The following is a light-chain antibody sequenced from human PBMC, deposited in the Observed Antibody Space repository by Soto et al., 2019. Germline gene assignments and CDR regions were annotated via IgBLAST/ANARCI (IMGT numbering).Light chain of an antibody. CDR1: SSDVGGYNY. V-gene: IGLV2-14*01. J-gene: IGLJ3*02. Sequence: QSVLTQPASVSGSPGQSITISCTGTSSDVGGYNYVSWYQQHPGKAPKLMIYEVSNRPSGVSDRCSGSKSGNTASLTISGLQAEDEADYYCSSYTSSSTMVFGGGTKLTFL. CDR2: EVS. CDR3: SSYTSSSTMV.